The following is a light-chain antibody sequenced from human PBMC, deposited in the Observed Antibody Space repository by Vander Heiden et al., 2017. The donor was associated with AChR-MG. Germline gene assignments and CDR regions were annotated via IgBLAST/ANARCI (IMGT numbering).Light chain of an antibody. J-gene: IGKJ4*01. CDR1: QSVSRY. Sequence: EMVLTQSPATLSSSSGDRATLSCRASQSVSRYLAWYQQKPGQAPRLLICDASNRATGIPARFSGSGSGTDFTLTISSLEPEDFAVYYCQRRSNWPLTFGGGTKVEIK. CDR2: DAS. CDR3: QRRSNWPLT. V-gene: IGKV3-11*01.